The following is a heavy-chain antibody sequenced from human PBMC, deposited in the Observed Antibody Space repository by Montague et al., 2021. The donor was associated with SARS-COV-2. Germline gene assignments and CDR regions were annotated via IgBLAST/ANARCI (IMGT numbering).Heavy chain of an antibody. V-gene: IGHV6-1*01. D-gene: IGHD3-9*01. Sequence: CAISGDSVSSKSVAWNWIRQSPSRGLEWLGRTYYRSKWRSDYAESVKRRLVITPDTSKNQVSLQLNSVIPEDTAVYFCASSGITLTGLDAFDIWGQGTMVTVSS. CDR2: TYYRSKWRS. CDR3: ASSGITLTGLDAFDI. CDR1: GDSVSSKSVA. J-gene: IGHJ3*02.